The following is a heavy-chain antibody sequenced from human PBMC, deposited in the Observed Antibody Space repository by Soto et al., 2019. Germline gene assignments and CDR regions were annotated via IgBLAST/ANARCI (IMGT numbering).Heavy chain of an antibody. J-gene: IGHJ4*02. Sequence: AAMTTTCTGTSASVTGGSNYGNWIRQPPGKGLEWIGYISGSGSTNYKPSLKSRVTMSVDTSKKQCSLKLSSVTAADTAVYYCARGSGSYFNYWGQGTLVTVS. CDR3: ARGSGSYFNY. CDR1: SASVTGGSNY. D-gene: IGHD3-10*01. CDR2: ISGSGST. V-gene: IGHV4-61*01.